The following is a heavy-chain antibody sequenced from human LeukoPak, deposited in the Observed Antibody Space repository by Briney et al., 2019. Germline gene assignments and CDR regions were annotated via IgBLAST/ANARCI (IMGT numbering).Heavy chain of an antibody. CDR3: ARDSRTYFKWFDP. V-gene: IGHV3-30*02. D-gene: IGHD6-13*01. CDR1: GFIFSSFG. J-gene: IGHJ5*02. CDR2: IRYDGSNT. Sequence: GGSLRLSCAASGFIFSSFGMHWVRQAPGKGLEWVAFIRYDGSNTYYADSVKGRFTISRDNSENTLYLQMNSLRTEDTAVYYCARDSRTYFKWFDPWGQGTLVTVSS.